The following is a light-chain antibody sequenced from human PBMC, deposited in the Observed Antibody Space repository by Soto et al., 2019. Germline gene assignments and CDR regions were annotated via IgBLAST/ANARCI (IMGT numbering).Light chain of an antibody. CDR1: QSVSSN. CDR3: QQYGSP. J-gene: IGKJ1*01. V-gene: IGKV3-15*01. CDR2: GAS. Sequence: EIVLTQYTATLSLSPGERATLSCRASQSVSSNLAWYQQKPGQAPRLLIYGASTRATGIPARFSGSGSGTEFTLTISSLQSEDFAVYYCQQYGSPFGQGTKVDIK.